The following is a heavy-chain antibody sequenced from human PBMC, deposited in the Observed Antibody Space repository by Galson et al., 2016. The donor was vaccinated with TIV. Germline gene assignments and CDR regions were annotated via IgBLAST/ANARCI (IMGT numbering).Heavy chain of an antibody. CDR1: GYSFSDYY. D-gene: IGHD1-14*01. CDR2: INPSNGGT. Sequence: SVKVSCKASGYSFSDYYMHWVRQAPGQGLEWMGWINPSNGGTKYAQKFQGRVTMTRDTSISTAYMEVTRLRGDDTAVYYCARGFHNTNVWGQGTLVTVSS. V-gene: IGHV1-2*02. CDR3: ARGFHNTNV. J-gene: IGHJ4*01.